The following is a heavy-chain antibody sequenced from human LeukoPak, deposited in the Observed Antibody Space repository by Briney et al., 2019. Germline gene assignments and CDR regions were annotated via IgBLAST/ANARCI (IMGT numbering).Heavy chain of an antibody. Sequence: GGSLRLSCAASGFTFSSHEMNWVRQAPGKGLKWVSYISSSGTSIYYADTVKGRFTISRDNAKNSLYLQMNSLRAEDTAFYYCARGPYSSSWSAWFDPWGQGTLVTVSS. V-gene: IGHV3-48*03. CDR1: GFTFSSHE. CDR3: ARGPYSSSWSAWFDP. CDR2: ISSSGTSI. J-gene: IGHJ5*02. D-gene: IGHD6-13*01.